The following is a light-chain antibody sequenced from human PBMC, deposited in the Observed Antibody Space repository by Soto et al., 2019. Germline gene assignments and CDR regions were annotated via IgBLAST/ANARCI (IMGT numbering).Light chain of an antibody. V-gene: IGKV1-39*01. CDR2: AAS. CDR1: QSISTS. Sequence: DIQMTQSPSSLSASVGDRVTITCRASQSISTSLNWYQQKPGKAPKLLIYAASSLQGGVPSRFSGSGSGTDFTLTISSLQPEDFATYYCQQSHTTLPVTFGGGTKVEIK. J-gene: IGKJ4*01. CDR3: QQSHTTLPVT.